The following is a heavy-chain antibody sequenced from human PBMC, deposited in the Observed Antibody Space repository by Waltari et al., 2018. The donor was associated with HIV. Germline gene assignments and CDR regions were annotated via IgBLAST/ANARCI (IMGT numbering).Heavy chain of an antibody. J-gene: IGHJ4*02. CDR1: GFTFTNAW. Sequence: EVQLVESGGGLVQPGGSLRLSCAASGFTFTNAWMSWVRQAPGKGLEWIGRIKKKADGETIDKAAPVKGRFTISRDDSKNTVYLQMNSLKTEDTAVYFCAWHYYDYWGQGTLVTVSS. CDR2: IKKKADGETI. CDR3: AWHYYDY. V-gene: IGHV3-15*01.